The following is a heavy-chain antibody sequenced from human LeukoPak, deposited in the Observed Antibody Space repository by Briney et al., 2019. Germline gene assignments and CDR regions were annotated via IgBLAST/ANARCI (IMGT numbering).Heavy chain of an antibody. V-gene: IGHV5-51*01. CDR1: GYSFTNYW. Sequence: GGALEISCEGSGYSFTNYWIGWGRPRPGKGVGWRGSIYPGDSDTRNSPSFQGRVTISADKSISTAYLQWSSLKASDTAMYYCVRSVTSSSSWSSWGQGTLVAVSS. CDR2: IYPGDSDT. J-gene: IGHJ5*02. D-gene: IGHD6-13*01. CDR3: VRSVTSSSSWSS.